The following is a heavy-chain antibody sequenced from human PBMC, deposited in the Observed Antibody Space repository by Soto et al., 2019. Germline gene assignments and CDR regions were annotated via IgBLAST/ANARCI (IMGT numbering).Heavy chain of an antibody. CDR3: ARGITMVRGVIFSPYFDY. J-gene: IGHJ4*02. V-gene: IGHV4-59*12. D-gene: IGHD3-10*01. CDR1: GGSISSYY. CDR2: IYYSGST. Sequence: SETLSLTCTVSGGSISSYYWSWIRQPPGKGLEWIGYIYYSGSTNYNPSLKSRVAISLDTSRSQFSLTLSSVTAADTAVYYCARGITMVRGVIFSPYFDYWGQGTLVTVSS.